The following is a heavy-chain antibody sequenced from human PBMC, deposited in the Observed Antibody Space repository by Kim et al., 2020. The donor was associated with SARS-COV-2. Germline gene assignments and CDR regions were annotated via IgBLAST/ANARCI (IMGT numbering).Heavy chain of an antibody. Sequence: GGSLRLSCAASGFTFSNYAMHWVRQAPGKGLEWVAVISYDGSNKYYADPVKGRFTFSRDNSKNTLYLQMNSLRAEDTAVYYCARDEERGFDYWGQGTLVTVSS. J-gene: IGHJ4*02. CDR3: ARDEERGFDY. D-gene: IGHD1-1*01. CDR1: GFTFSNYA. V-gene: IGHV3-30*04. CDR2: ISYDGSNK.